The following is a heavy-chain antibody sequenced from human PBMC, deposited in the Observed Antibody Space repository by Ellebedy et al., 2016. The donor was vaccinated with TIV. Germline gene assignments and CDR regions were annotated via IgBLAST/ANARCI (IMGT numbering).Heavy chain of an antibody. CDR2: INWKIGRI. CDR1: GFTFQDYA. CDR3: VKDLQPGGADV. Sequence: SLKISXGGSGFTFQDYAMHWVRQVPGKGLEWVSGINWKIGRIGYADSVKGRFTISRDNAKNSLYLQMNSLRAEDTALYYCVKDLQPGGADVWGQGTTVTVSS. J-gene: IGHJ6*02. D-gene: IGHD1-1*01. V-gene: IGHV3-9*01.